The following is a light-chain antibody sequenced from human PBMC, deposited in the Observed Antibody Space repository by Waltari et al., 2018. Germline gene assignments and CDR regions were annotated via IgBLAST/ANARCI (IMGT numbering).Light chain of an antibody. CDR1: QSVRRSF. Sequence: EIVLTQSPGALSLSPGARATLSCRASQSVRRSFLAWYQQRPGQAPRLLVYGVSGRATGIPDRFSASGSGADFTLSISRLEPEDSAVYYCQQYDSSPTFGQGTKVEIK. J-gene: IGKJ1*01. CDR3: QQYDSSPT. CDR2: GVS. V-gene: IGKV3-20*01.